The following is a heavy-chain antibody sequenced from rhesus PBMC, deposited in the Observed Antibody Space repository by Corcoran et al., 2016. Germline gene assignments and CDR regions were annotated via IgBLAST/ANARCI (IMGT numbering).Heavy chain of an antibody. V-gene: IGHV3-136*01. CDR3: TREGYSGFDY. J-gene: IGHJ4*01. D-gene: IGHD5-30*01. CDR1: GFTFSSYD. Sequence: EVQLVESGGGLVQPGGSLRLSCAASGFTFSSYDMSWVRQAPGKGLEWVVYISYTGNTIYYAHSVKGRFTISRDNAKNSLSLQMSSLRAEDTAVYYCTREGYSGFDYWGQGVLVTVSS. CDR2: ISYTGNTI.